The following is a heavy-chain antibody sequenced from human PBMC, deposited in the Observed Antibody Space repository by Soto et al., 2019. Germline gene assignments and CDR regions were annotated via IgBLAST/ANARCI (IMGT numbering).Heavy chain of an antibody. CDR1: GFTFSSYS. Sequence: GGSLRLSCAAAGFTFSSYSMTWVRQAPGKGLEWVASIKQDGSEKYYVDSVEGRFSISRDNAEKTVSVQMNSLRVEDTAMYYCARVTTTGYTGYALDFWGQGTLVTVSS. D-gene: IGHD5-12*01. CDR3: ARVTTTGYTGYALDF. V-gene: IGHV3-7*01. J-gene: IGHJ4*02. CDR2: IKQDGSEK.